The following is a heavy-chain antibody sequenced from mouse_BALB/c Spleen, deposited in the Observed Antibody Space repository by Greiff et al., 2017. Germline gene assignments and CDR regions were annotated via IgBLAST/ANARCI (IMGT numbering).Heavy chain of an antibody. CDR1: GFNIKDTY. CDR2: IDPANGNT. J-gene: IGHJ4*01. CDR3: ARWRYGYGAMDY. D-gene: IGHD2-14*01. V-gene: IGHV14-3*02. Sequence: VQLQQSGAELVKPGASVKLSCTASGFNIKDTYMYWVKQRPEQGLEWIGRIDPANGNTKYDPKFQGKATITADTSTNTAYLQLSSLTSEDTAVYYCARWRYGYGAMDYWGQGTSVTVSS.